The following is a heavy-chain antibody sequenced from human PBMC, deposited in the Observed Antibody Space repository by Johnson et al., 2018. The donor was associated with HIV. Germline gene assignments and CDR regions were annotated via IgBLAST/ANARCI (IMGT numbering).Heavy chain of an antibody. J-gene: IGHJ3*02. CDR1: GFTFDDYG. V-gene: IGHV3-7*03. CDR2: LKQAGREK. D-gene: IGHD3-10*01. CDR3: ASPDYERYYGAFDI. Sequence: VLLVESGGGVVRPGGSLRVSCAASGFTFDDYGMNWVRHAPGKGLEWVANLKQAGREKYYADSVKGRFTIPRDNSKNTLYLQMNSLRAEDTAVYYCASPDYERYYGAFDIWGQGTMVTVSS.